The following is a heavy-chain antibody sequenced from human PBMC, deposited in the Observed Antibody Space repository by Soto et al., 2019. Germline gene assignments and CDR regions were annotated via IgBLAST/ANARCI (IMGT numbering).Heavy chain of an antibody. V-gene: IGHV4-30-2*01. J-gene: IGHJ3*02. CDR1: GGSISSGGYS. D-gene: IGHD3-22*01. Sequence: QLQLQESGSGLVKPSQTLSLTCAVPGGSISSGGYSWGWFRQPPGKGLGGFGYIYHSGSTYYNPSLKSRVTISVDRSKNQFSLKLSSVTAADTAVYYCARVNYYDSSGQDGRAFDIWGQGTMVTVSS. CDR2: IYHSGST. CDR3: ARVNYYDSSGQDGRAFDI.